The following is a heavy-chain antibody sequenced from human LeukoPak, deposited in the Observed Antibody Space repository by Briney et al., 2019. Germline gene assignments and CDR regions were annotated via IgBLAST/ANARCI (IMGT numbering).Heavy chain of an antibody. CDR1: GFTFSSYW. J-gene: IGHJ3*02. CDR3: ARDWYDSSGYYYYDAFDI. D-gene: IGHD3-22*01. V-gene: IGHV3-7*01. Sequence: PGGSLRLSCAASGFTFSSYWMSWVRQAPGKGLEWVANIKQDGSEKYYVDSVKGRFTISRDNAKNSLYLQMNSLRAEDTAVYYCARDWYDSSGYYYYDAFDIWGQGTMVTVSS. CDR2: IKQDGSEK.